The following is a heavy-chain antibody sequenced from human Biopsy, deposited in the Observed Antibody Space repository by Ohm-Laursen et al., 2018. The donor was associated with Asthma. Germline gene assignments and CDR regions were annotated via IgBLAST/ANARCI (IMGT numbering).Heavy chain of an antibody. V-gene: IGHV3-33*01. CDR2: VGSDESYT. CDR1: GFTFMTYG. D-gene: IGHD3-16*01. CDR3: ARDFSRAIMIGGGREHYFDF. J-gene: IGHJ4*02. Sequence: SLRLSCAASGFTFMTYGMHWVRQVPGKGLEWVASVGSDESYTDHADSVKGRFTISRDDSKNTLHLQMNSLSPEDTAVYYCARDFSRAIMIGGGREHYFDFWGQGTLVTVSS.